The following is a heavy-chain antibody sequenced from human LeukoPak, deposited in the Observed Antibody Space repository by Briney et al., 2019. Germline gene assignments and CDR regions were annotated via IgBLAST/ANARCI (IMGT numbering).Heavy chain of an antibody. CDR2: IIPIFGTA. J-gene: IGHJ4*02. CDR3: ASRRYYYDSSGTQVLGNDY. Sequence: SVKVSCKASGYTFTSYGISWVRQAPGQGLEWMGGIIPIFGTANYAQKFQGRVTITADESTSTAYMELSSLRSEDTAVYYCASRRYYYDSSGTQVLGNDYWGQGTLVTVSS. D-gene: IGHD3-22*01. CDR1: GYTFTSYG. V-gene: IGHV1-69*13.